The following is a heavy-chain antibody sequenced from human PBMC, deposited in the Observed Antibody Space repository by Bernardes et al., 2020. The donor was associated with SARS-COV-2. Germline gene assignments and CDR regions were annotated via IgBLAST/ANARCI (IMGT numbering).Heavy chain of an antibody. V-gene: IGHV3-30*18. CDR2: ISYDGSNK. Sequence: GGSLRLSRAASGFTFSSYGMHWVRQAPGKGLEWVAVISYDGSNKYYADSVKGRFTISRDNSKNTLYLQMNSLRAEDTAVYYCAKGHEYNWNYRGSAGYFDYWGQGTLVTVSS. CDR3: AKGHEYNWNYRGSAGYFDY. CDR1: GFTFSSYG. D-gene: IGHD1-7*01. J-gene: IGHJ4*02.